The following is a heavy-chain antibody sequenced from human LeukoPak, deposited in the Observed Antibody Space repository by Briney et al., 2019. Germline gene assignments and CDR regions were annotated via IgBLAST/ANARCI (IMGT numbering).Heavy chain of an antibody. Sequence: SETLSLTCTVSGGSISSYYWSWIRQPPGKGLEWIGYIYYTGSTNYNPSLKSRVTISVDTSKNHFSLKLTSVTAADAAVYYCAKDSKMPQQPLDYWGQGTLVTVSS. J-gene: IGHJ4*02. CDR3: AKDSKMPQQPLDY. D-gene: IGHD6-13*01. CDR1: GGSISSYY. V-gene: IGHV4-59*01. CDR2: IYYTGST.